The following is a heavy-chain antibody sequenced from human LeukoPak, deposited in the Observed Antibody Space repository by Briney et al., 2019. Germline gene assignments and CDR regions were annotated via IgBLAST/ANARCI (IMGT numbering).Heavy chain of an antibody. Sequence: ASVKVSCKASGYTFKSYGINWVRQAPGQGLEWMGWISAYNGNTNYAQKLQGRVTMTTDTSTSTAYMELRSLRSDDTAVYYCAAFTTLATFGGVIVIGFDPWGQGTLVTVSS. CDR3: AAFTTLATFGGVIVIGFDP. CDR1: GYTFKSYG. D-gene: IGHD3-16*02. J-gene: IGHJ5*02. V-gene: IGHV1-18*01. CDR2: ISAYNGNT.